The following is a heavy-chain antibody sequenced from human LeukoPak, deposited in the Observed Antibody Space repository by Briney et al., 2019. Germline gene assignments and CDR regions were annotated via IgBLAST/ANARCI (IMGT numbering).Heavy chain of an antibody. J-gene: IGHJ4*02. Sequence: PGGSLRLSCAASGFTFDNNAMHWVRQAPGKGLEWVSSISWHSENIDYADTVRGRFTISRDNAKNSLYLQMNSLRTEDTALYYCAKEGSDCSNGICRYSDYWGQGTLVTVSS. CDR2: ISWHSENI. D-gene: IGHD2-8*01. V-gene: IGHV3-9*01. CDR3: AKEGSDCSNGICRYSDY. CDR1: GFTFDNNA.